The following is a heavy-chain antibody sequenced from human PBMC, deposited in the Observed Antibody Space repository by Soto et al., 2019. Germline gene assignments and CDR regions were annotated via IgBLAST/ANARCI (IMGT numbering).Heavy chain of an antibody. Sequence: ASVKVSCKASGYTFTSYDINWVRQATGQGLEWMGWMNPNSGNTGYAQKFQGRVTMTRNTSISTAYMELSSLRSEDTAVYYCARTGGTPYFDWLGSYYYYYYMDVWGKGTTVTVSS. CDR2: MNPNSGNT. J-gene: IGHJ6*03. CDR3: ARTGGTPYFDWLGSYYYYYYMDV. D-gene: IGHD3-9*01. CDR1: GYTFTSYD. V-gene: IGHV1-8*01.